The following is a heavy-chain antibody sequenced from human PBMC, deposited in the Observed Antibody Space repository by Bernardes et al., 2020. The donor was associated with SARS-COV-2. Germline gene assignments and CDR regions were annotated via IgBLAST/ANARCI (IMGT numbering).Heavy chain of an antibody. J-gene: IGHJ4*02. CDR2: IRWNSGSI. Sequence: GGSLRLSCEASGFTFDDHAMHWVRQAPGKGLEWVSGIRWNSGSIGYADSVKGRFKISRDNAKNLVFLEMKSLKIEDTALYYCARSASADLAAAGNDFWGQGTLVTVSS. D-gene: IGHD6-13*01. CDR1: GFTFDDHA. V-gene: IGHV3-9*01. CDR3: ARSASADLAAAGNDF.